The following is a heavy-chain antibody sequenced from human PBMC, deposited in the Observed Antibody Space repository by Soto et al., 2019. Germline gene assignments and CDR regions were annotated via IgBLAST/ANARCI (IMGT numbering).Heavy chain of an antibody. J-gene: IGHJ4*02. CDR3: ATPGVLWFGTYYFDY. D-gene: IGHD3-10*01. V-gene: IGHV1-24*01. CDR2: FDPEDGET. CDR1: GYTLTELS. Sequence: EASVKVSCKVSGYTLTELSMHWVRQAPGKGLEWMGGFDPEDGETIYAQKFQGRVTMTEDTSTDTAYMELSSLRSEDTAVYYCATPGVLWFGTYYFDYWGQGTLVTVSS.